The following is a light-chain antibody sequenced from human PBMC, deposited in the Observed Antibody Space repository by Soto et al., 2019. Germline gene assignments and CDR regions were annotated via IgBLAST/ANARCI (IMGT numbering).Light chain of an antibody. CDR3: SSFTSSMTNV. CDR2: DVT. V-gene: IGLV2-14*01. Sequence: QSVLTQPASVSGSPGQSITISCTGTSSDVGGYNSVSWYQQYPGKAPKLILYDVTDRPSGVSYRFSGSKSGNTASLTISGLQAADEADYFCSSFTSSMTNVFGSGTKVTVL. J-gene: IGLJ1*01. CDR1: SSDVGGYNS.